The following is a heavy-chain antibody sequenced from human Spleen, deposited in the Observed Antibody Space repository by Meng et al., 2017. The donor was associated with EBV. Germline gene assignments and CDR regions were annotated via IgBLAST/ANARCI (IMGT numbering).Heavy chain of an antibody. Sequence: EVQLVESXGRLVEPGGSRRLSCATSGFTFSNYWLHWVRQAPGKGLEWVSRIYTDGTTTTYADSVQGRFTISRDNGKNMLYLQMNSLRVEDTAVYYCTKVAQELWLGAPPREWCQGTLVNVSS. CDR1: GFTFSNYW. D-gene: IGHD3-10*01. V-gene: IGHV3-74*01. J-gene: IGHJ4*02. CDR2: IYTDGTTT. CDR3: TKVAQELWLGAPPRE.